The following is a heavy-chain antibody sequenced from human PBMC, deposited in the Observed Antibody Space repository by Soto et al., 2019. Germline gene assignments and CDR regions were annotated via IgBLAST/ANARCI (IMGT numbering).Heavy chain of an antibody. Sequence: QVQLLQSGTEVKRPGSSVKVSCKTSGVSFNGYGFAWVRRAPGRGLEWVGKVNPASQLTNYEQSLQGRVTITADTSTRIVYMELSGLTSEDTAVYFCARMKLARLDHWGQGTLVTVSS. V-gene: IGHV1-69*09. CDR1: GVSFNGYG. J-gene: IGHJ4*02. CDR3: ARMKLARLDH. CDR2: VNPASQLT.